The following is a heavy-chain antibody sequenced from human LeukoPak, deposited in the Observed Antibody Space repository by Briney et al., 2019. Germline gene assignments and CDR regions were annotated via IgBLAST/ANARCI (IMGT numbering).Heavy chain of an antibody. J-gene: IGHJ3*02. D-gene: IGHD3-22*01. Sequence: GGSLRLSCAASGFTFSNARMSWVRQAPGKGLEWVGRIKSKTDGGTTDYAAPVKGRFTISRDDSKNTLYLQMNSLKTEDTAVYYCTTLYDSSGYYYADHAFDIWGQGTMVTVSS. CDR3: TTLYDSSGYYYADHAFDI. CDR2: IKSKTDGGTT. CDR1: GFTFSNAR. V-gene: IGHV3-15*01.